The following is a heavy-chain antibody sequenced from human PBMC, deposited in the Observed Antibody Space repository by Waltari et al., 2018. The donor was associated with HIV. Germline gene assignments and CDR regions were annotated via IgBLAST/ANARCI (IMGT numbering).Heavy chain of an antibody. CDR3: ARDQILRFVEWSFDY. CDR2: IYHSGST. D-gene: IGHD3-3*01. J-gene: IGHJ4*02. CDR1: GYSISTGYY. Sequence: QVQLQESGPGLVKPSETLSLTCAVSGYSISTGYYWGWIRQPPGKGLEWIGSIYHSGSTYYNPSLRSRVAISVDTSKNQFSLNLNSVTAADTAVYYCARDQILRFVEWSFDYWGQGILVTVS. V-gene: IGHV4-38-2*02.